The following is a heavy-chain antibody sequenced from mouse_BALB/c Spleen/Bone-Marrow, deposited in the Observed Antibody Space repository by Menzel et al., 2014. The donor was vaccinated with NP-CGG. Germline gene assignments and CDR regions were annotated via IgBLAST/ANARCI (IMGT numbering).Heavy chain of an antibody. D-gene: IGHD1-2*01. CDR1: GFDFSRFW. CDR3: AKNYYYGYVAY. V-gene: IGHV4-1*02. CDR2: INFSNSSTI. J-gene: IGHJ3*01. Sequence: EVKLVESGGGLVQSEGSLKLSCAASGFDFSRFWMTWVRQAPGKGLERIGEINFSNSSTINYTPSLKDKFIISRDNAKNTLYLQMSKVRSEDTALYYCAKNYYYGYVAYWGQGTLVTVSA.